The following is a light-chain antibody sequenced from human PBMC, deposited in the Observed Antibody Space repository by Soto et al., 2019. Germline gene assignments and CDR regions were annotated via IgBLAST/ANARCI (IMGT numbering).Light chain of an antibody. V-gene: IGKV3-20*01. CDR3: QQYSTSQT. J-gene: IGKJ1*01. CDR2: ASS. CDR1: QSVTSY. Sequence: EIVLTQSPGTLSLSPGERATLSCRASQSVTSYLAWYQQKPGQAPRLLIYASSTRATGIPDRFSGGGSGTDFTLTISRLEPEDFAVCYCQQYSTSQTFGQGTMLEI.